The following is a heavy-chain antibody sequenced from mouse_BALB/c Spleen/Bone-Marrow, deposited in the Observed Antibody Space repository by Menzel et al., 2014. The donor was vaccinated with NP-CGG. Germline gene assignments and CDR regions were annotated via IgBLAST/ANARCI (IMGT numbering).Heavy chain of an antibody. D-gene: IGHD1-2*01. CDR2: IYPGNGDT. CDR1: GYTFTSYN. J-gene: IGHJ1*01. V-gene: IGHV1-12*01. Sequence: QVQLQQPGAELVKPGASVKMSCKASGYTFTSYNMHWVKQTPGQGLEWIGSIYPGNGDTSYNQKFKGKATLTADKSSSTAYMQLSSLTSEGSAVYYCARRGISTAAWCFDVWGAGTTVTVSS. CDR3: ARRGISTAAWCFDV.